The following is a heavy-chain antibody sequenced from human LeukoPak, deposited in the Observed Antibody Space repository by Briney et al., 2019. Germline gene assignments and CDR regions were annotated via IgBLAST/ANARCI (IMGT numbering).Heavy chain of an antibody. D-gene: IGHD3-10*01. CDR3: AKSSGSGPYFYGMDV. J-gene: IGHJ6*02. CDR1: GFTFNFYA. Sequence: GGSLRLSCAASGFTFNFYAMHWVRQAPGKGPEWVSRISGSGSATCYADSVKGRFTISRDNSKNTLYLQMNSLRVEDTAVYYCAKSSGSGPYFYGMDVWGHGTTVTVSS. V-gene: IGHV3-23*01. CDR2: ISGSGSAT.